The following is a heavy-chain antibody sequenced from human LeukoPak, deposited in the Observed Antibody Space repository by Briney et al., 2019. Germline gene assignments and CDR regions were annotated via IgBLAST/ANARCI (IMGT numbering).Heavy chain of an antibody. CDR3: ARDFPYQLLPNWFDP. CDR1: GYSISSGYY. J-gene: IGHJ5*02. D-gene: IGHD2-2*01. CDR2: IYHSGST. V-gene: IGHV4-38-2*02. Sequence: SETLSLTCTVSGYSISSGYYWGWIRQPPGKGLEWIGSIYHSGSTYYNPSLKSRVTISVDTSKNQFSLKLSSVTAAGTAVYYCARDFPYQLLPNWFDPWGQGTLVTVSS.